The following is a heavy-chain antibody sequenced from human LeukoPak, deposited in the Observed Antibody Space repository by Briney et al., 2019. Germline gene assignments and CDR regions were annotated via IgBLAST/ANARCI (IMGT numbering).Heavy chain of an antibody. CDR3: ARKFYSSSWSGPDAFDI. CDR2: IYTSGST. J-gene: IGHJ3*02. D-gene: IGHD6-13*01. Sequence: SETLSLTCTVSGGSISSGSYYWSWIRQPAGKGLEWIGRIYTSGSTNYNPSLKSRVTISVDTSKNQFSLKLSSVTAADTAVYYCARKFYSSSWSGPDAFDIWGQGTMVTVSS. CDR1: GGSISSGSYY. V-gene: IGHV4-61*02.